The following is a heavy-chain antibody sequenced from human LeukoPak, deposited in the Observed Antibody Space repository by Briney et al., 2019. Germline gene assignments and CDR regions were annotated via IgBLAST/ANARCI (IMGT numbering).Heavy chain of an antibody. J-gene: IGHJ4*02. V-gene: IGHV3-53*01. CDR3: ATRISG. CDR2: IYRGGST. D-gene: IGHD6-19*01. Sequence: PGGSLTLSCAGSGFTVSPNYMSWVGPAAGEGLEWVSVIYRGGSTYYADSVNSRFTISRDNSKNTQYPQMNSLRAEGRAVNYSATRISGWGQGKRVPVSS. CDR1: GFTVSPNY.